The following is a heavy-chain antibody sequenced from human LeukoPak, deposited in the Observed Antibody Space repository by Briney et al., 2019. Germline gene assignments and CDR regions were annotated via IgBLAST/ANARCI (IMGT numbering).Heavy chain of an antibody. J-gene: IGHJ4*02. CDR2: ISAYNGNT. Sequence: ASVKVSCKASGYTFTSYGISWVRQAPGQGLEWMGWISAYNGNTNYAQKFQGRVTITADKSTSTAYMELSSLRSEDTAVYYCARGLVEMATNSLDYWGQGTLVTVSS. CDR1: GYTFTSYG. CDR3: ARGLVEMATNSLDY. V-gene: IGHV1-18*01. D-gene: IGHD5-24*01.